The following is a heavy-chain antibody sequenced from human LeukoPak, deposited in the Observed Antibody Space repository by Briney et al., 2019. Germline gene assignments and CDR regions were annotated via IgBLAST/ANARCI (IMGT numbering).Heavy chain of an antibody. Sequence: ASVKVSCKASGYTFTSYGISWVRQAPGQGLEWMGWISAYNGNTNYAQKLQGRVTMTTDTSTSTAYMELRSLRSDDTAVYYCARDRGSQSSYYYYMDVWGKGTTVTVSS. CDR2: ISAYNGNT. CDR3: ARDRGSQSSYYYYMDV. CDR1: GYTFTSYG. D-gene: IGHD6-19*01. V-gene: IGHV1-18*01. J-gene: IGHJ6*03.